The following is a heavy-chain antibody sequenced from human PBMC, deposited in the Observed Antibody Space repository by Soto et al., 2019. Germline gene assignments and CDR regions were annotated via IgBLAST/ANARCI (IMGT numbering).Heavy chain of an antibody. D-gene: IGHD1-1*01. CDR3: ARSTDRYYFDY. J-gene: IGHJ4*02. V-gene: IGHV1-46*01. CDR2: INLSSGDT. CDR1: GYTFINYY. Sequence: ASVKVSCKASGYTFINYYLHWVRLAPGQGLEWLGMINLSSGDTTSAQKFQARVTMTRGSSPRTVDLDLSSLRSDDTAVYYCARSTDRYYFDYWGQGTLVTVSS.